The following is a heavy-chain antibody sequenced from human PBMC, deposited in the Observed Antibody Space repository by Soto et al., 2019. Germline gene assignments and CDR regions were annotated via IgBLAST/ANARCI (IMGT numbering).Heavy chain of an antibody. J-gene: IGHJ4*02. D-gene: IGHD6-19*01. CDR2: IYYSGST. V-gene: IGHV4-59*01. CDR1: GGSISSYY. Sequence: SETLSLTCTVSGGSISSYYWSWIRQPPGKGLEWIGYIYYSGSTNYNPSLKSRVTISVDTSKNQFSLKLSSVTAADTAVYYCARGGSIAVAGTRFDYWGQGTLVTVSS. CDR3: ARGGSIAVAGTRFDY.